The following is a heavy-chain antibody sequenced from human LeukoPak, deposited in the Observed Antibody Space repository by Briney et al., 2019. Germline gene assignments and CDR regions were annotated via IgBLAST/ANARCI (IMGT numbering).Heavy chain of an antibody. Sequence: SVKVSCKASGGTFSSYAISWVRQAPGQGLEWMGRIIPILGIANYAQKFQGRVTITADKSTSTAYMELSSLRSEDTAVYYCARRLAVGLFDYWGQGTLVTVSS. D-gene: IGHD1-26*01. V-gene: IGHV1-69*04. CDR1: GGTFSSYA. J-gene: IGHJ4*02. CDR3: ARRLAVGLFDY. CDR2: IIPILGIA.